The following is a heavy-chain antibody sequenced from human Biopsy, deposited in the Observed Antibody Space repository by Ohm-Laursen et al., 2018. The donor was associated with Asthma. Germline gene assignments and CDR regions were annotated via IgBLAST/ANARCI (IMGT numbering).Heavy chain of an antibody. Sequence: ASVKVSCQTSAYTFNSAGTTCARQAPGQGLEWMVWLSVYNGNTKVAQKLQDTVTMITDTSTSTAYMEFRSQRSDDTAVYFCARAVDYSHYYGIDVWGQGTTVTVS. J-gene: IGHJ6*02. CDR1: AYTFNSAG. CDR3: ARAVDYSHYYGIDV. V-gene: IGHV1-18*01. D-gene: IGHD3-10*01. CDR2: LSVYNGNT.